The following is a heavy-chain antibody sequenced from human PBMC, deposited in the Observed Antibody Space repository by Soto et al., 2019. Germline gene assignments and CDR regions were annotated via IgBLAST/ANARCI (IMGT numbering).Heavy chain of an antibody. J-gene: IGHJ5*02. CDR3: ARDQGTTTMIVVVSNNRFDP. V-gene: IGHV4-38-2*02. CDR2: IYHSGST. D-gene: IGHD3-22*01. Sequence: PSETLSLTCAVSGYSISSGYYWGWIRQPPGKGLEWIGSIYHSGSTYYNPSLKSRVTISVDTSKNQFSLKLSSVTAADTAVHYCARDQGTTTMIVVVSNNRFDPWGQGTLVTVSS. CDR1: GYSISSGYY.